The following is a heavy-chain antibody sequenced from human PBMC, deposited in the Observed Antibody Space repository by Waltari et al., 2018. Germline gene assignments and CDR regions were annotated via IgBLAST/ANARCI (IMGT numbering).Heavy chain of an antibody. D-gene: IGHD3-22*01. CDR1: GGSFSGYY. CDR3: ARLSTNYYDSNRRWYFDL. V-gene: IGHV4-34*01. Sequence: QVQLQQWGAGLLKPSETLSLTCAVYGGSFSGYYWRWIRQPPGKGLEWIGEINHSGSTNYNPSLKSRVTISVDTSKNQFSLKLSSVTAADTAVYYCARLSTNYYDSNRRWYFDLWGRGTLVTVSS. J-gene: IGHJ2*01. CDR2: INHSGST.